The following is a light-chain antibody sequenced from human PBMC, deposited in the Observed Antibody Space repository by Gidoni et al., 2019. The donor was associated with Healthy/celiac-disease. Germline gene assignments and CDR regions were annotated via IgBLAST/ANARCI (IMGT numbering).Light chain of an antibody. V-gene: IGKV4-1*01. CDR1: QSVLYSSNNKNC. J-gene: IGKJ4*01. CDR2: WAS. Sequence: DIVLTQSPDSLAVSLGERATINCKSSQSVLYSSNNKNCLAWYQQKPGQPPKLLIYWASTRESGVPDRFSGSGSGTDFTLTISSLQAEDVAVYYCQQYYSTPLTFXGXTKVXIK. CDR3: QQYYSTPLT.